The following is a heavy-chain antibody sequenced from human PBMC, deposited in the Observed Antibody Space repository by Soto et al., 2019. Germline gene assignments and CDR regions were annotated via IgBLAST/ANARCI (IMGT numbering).Heavy chain of an antibody. CDR2: IYYGGNT. CDR1: VVSISSSAYY. V-gene: IGHV4-39*01. D-gene: IGHD4-17*01. J-gene: IGHJ4*02. Sequence: KPSETLSLTCTFSVVSISSSAYYWAWIRRPPGKGLEWIGSIYYGGNTYYNPSLKSRVTISADTSKKQFSLKLNSVTAADTAVYYCATPAGHGDYFYYWAQGTLGTVSS. CDR3: ATPAGHGDYFYY.